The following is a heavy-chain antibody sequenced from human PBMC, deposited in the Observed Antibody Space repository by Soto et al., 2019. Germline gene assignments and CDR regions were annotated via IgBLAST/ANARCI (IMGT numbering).Heavy chain of an antibody. CDR1: GGSISSYY. J-gene: IGHJ6*02. D-gene: IGHD3-10*01. CDR2: IYYSGST. Sequence: TSETLSLTCTVSGGSISSYYWSWIRQPPGKGLEWIGYIYYSGSTNYNPSLKSRVTISVDTSKNQFSLKLSSVTAADTAVYYCARSLGELSFYGMDVWGQGTTVTVSS. V-gene: IGHV4-59*01. CDR3: ARSLGELSFYGMDV.